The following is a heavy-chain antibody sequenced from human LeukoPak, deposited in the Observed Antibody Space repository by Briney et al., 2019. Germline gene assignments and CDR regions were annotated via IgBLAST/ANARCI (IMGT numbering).Heavy chain of an antibody. J-gene: IGHJ5*02. CDR1: GGSISGTNW. D-gene: IGHD6-13*01. V-gene: IGHV4-4*02. CDR3: ARNYHSSSWYKGDWFDP. CDR2: INHSGST. Sequence: SETLSLTCGVSGGSISGTNWWSWVRQPPGKGLEWIGEINHSGSTNYNPSLKSRVTISVDTSKNQFSLKLSSVTAADTAVYYCARNYHSSSWYKGDWFDPWGQGTLVTVSS.